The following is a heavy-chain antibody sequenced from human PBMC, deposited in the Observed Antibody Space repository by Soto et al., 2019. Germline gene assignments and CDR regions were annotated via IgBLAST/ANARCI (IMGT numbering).Heavy chain of an antibody. J-gene: IGHJ4*02. CDR3: ARDETYYYSSGPV. D-gene: IGHD3-10*01. CDR1: GLRFSSYW. CDR2: IKQDGSEK. V-gene: IGHV3-7*01. Sequence: GALRLSFAASGLRFSSYWMSWVRQAPGKGLEWVANIKQDGSEKYYVDSVKGRFTISRDNAKNSLYLQMNSLRGEDTAVYYWARDETYYYSSGPVGGQGTLVTVSS.